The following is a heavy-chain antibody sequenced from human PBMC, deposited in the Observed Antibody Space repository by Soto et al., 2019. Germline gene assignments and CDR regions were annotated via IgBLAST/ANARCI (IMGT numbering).Heavy chain of an antibody. Sequence: QVQLVESGGGVVQPGRSLRLSCAVSGFTFSSFSMHWVRQAPGKGLEWVAVISYDVTKRDYADSVKGRFTISRDNSKNTLYLQMNCLRPEDTAVYLCVRTAAMARAPQFDYWGQGTLVTVSS. J-gene: IGHJ4*02. V-gene: IGHV3-30-3*01. CDR3: VRTAAMARAPQFDY. CDR1: GFTFSSFS. CDR2: ISYDVTKR. D-gene: IGHD6-19*01.